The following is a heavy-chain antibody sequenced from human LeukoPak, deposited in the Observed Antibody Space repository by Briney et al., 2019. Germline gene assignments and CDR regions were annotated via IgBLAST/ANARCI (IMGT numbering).Heavy chain of an antibody. CDR1: GGSISRYY. CDR2: IYYTGST. J-gene: IGHJ4*02. CDR3: ARGSRYYGSGSYYRFDY. D-gene: IGHD3-10*01. V-gene: IGHV4-59*01. Sequence: PSGTLSLTCTVSGGSISRYYWSWIRQPPGKGLEWIGYIYYTGSTNYNPSLKSRVTISIDTSKNQFSLKLSSVTAADTAIYYCARGSRYYGSGSYYRFDYWGQGALVTVSS.